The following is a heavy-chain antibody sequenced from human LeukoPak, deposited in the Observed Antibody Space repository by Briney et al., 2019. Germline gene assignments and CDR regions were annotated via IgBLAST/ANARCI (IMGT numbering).Heavy chain of an antibody. CDR3: ARDLSVLVRGVITS. J-gene: IGHJ5*02. CDR1: GFTVSSNY. Sequence: GGSLRLSCAASGFTVSSNYMSWVRQAPGKGLEWVSVIYSGGSTYYADSVEGRFTISRDNSKNTLYLQMNSLRAEDTAVYYCARDLSVLVRGVITSWGQGTLVTVSS. CDR2: IYSGGST. V-gene: IGHV3-66*02. D-gene: IGHD3-10*01.